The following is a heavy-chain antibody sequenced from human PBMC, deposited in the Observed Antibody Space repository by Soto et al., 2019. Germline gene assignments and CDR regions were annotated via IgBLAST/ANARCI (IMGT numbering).Heavy chain of an antibody. CDR3: ARAPRLGNWFDP. V-gene: IGHV1-69*04. Sequence: KVSCKASGYTFTSYGISWVRQAPGQGLEWMGRIIPILGIANYAQKFQGRVTITADKSTSTAYMELSSLRSEDTAVYYCARAPRLGNWFDPWGQGTLVTVSS. CDR1: GYTFTSYG. D-gene: IGHD6-6*01. J-gene: IGHJ5*02. CDR2: IIPILGIA.